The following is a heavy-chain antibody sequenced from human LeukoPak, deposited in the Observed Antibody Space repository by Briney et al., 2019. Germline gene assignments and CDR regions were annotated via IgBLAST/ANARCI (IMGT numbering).Heavy chain of an antibody. D-gene: IGHD3-22*01. V-gene: IGHV4-59*01. J-gene: IGHJ4*02. CDR3: ARGDSSGYPTGY. CDR2: IYYSGST. CDR1: GGSISSYY. Sequence: PSETLSLTCTVSGGSISSYYWSWTRQPPGKGLEWIGYIYYSGSTNYNPSLKSRVTISVDTSKNQFSLKLSSVTAADTAVYYCARGDSSGYPTGYWGQGTLVTVSS.